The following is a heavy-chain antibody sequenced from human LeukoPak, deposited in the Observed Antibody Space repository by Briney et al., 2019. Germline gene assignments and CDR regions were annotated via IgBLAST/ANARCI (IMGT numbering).Heavy chain of an antibody. D-gene: IGHD5-24*01. J-gene: IGHJ4*02. CDR2: ISGSGGST. CDR3: ARLEDGYNQYYFDY. Sequence: GGSLRLSCAASGFTFSSYAMSWVRQAPGKGLEWVSAISGSGGSTYCADSVKGRFTISRDNSKNTLYLQMNSLRAEDTAVYYCARLEDGYNQYYFDYWGQGTLVTVSS. V-gene: IGHV3-23*01. CDR1: GFTFSSYA.